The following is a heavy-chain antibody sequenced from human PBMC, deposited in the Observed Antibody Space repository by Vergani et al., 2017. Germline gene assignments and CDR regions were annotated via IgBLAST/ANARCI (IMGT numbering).Heavy chain of an antibody. CDR3: AREPPLTGFFDY. CDR2: ISPDGSTT. CDR1: GFTFSSYW. Sequence: EVQLVESGGGLVKPGGSLRLSCAASGFTFSSYWMHWVRQAPGRGPVWVSRISPDGSTTSYADSVKGRFTISRDNAKNTLFLQMNSLRPEDTAVYYCAREPPLTGFFDYWGQGTLVTVSS. J-gene: IGHJ4*02. D-gene: IGHD3-9*01. V-gene: IGHV3-74*01.